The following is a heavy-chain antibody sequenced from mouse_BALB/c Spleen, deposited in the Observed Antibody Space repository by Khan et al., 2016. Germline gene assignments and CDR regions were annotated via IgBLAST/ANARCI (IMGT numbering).Heavy chain of an antibody. CDR1: GFDFSRYW. J-gene: IGHJ2*01. Sequence: EVQLQESGGGLVQPGGSLKLSCAASGFDFSRYWMIWVRQAPGKGLEWIGEINPDSSTINYTPSSKDKFIISRDNAKNTLYLQWSKVRSEDTALYYCAAPTYYDYMNFWSQGTTLTVSS. D-gene: IGHD2-4*01. CDR3: AAPTYYDYMNF. CDR2: INPDSSTI. V-gene: IGHV4-1*02.